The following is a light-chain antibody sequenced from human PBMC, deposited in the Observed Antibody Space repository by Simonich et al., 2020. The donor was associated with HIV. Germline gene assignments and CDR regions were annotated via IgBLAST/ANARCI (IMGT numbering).Light chain of an antibody. V-gene: IGKV4-1*01. CDR3: HQYYSSPT. CDR2: WAS. J-gene: IGKJ2*01. CDR1: QSVLYSSNNKNY. Sequence: DIVMTQSPDSLAVSLGERATINCKSSQSVLYSSNNKNYLAWYQQKPGQPPKLLMYWASTRESGVPDRFSGSGSGTDFTLTISSLQAEDVAVYYCHQYYSSPTFGWGTKLEIK.